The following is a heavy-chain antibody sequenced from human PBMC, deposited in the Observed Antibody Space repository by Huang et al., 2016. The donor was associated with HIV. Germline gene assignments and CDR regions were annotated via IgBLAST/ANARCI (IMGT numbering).Heavy chain of an antibody. CDR2: FDPEIGET. CDR3: ATGFDVFFDF. V-gene: IGHV1-24*01. CDR1: EYTLTELS. J-gene: IGHJ4*02. D-gene: IGHD3-9*01. Sequence: QVQLVQSRAEVKKPGASVKVSCKVSEYTLTELSIHWVRQPPGQGLEWLGGFDPEIGETSDAQKFQGRVTMTEDTSTETAFMELSGLRPEDTAVYYCATGFDVFFDFWGQGTLVTVSS.